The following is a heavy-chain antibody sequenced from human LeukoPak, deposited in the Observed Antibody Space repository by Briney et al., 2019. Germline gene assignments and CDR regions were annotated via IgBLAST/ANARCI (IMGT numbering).Heavy chain of an antibody. J-gene: IGHJ5*02. CDR3: AKDHEGCSGGSCYSSSFDP. Sequence: GGSLRLSCAASGFTFSSYGMHWVRQAPGKGLEWVAVISYDGSNKYYADSVKGRFTISRDNSKNTLYLQMNSLRAEDTAVYYCAKDHEGCSGGSCYSSSFDPWGQGTLVTVSS. V-gene: IGHV3-30*18. CDR2: ISYDGSNK. D-gene: IGHD2-15*01. CDR1: GFTFSSYG.